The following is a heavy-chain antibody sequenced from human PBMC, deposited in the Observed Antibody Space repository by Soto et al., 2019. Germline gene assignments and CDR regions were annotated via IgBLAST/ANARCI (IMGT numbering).Heavy chain of an antibody. Sequence: GDSLKISWVGSGYKFNSYWIALVRQRPGKGLEWVGIIDPGDSDTRSSPSLQGQVPISAETSISSAFLQWSSLQASQTAIYYSARRCYSGVYWAFDIWGQGTMVTVSS. CDR3: ARRCYSGVYWAFDI. J-gene: IGHJ3*02. V-gene: IGHV5-51*01. CDR2: IDPGDSDT. CDR1: GYKFNSYW. D-gene: IGHD1-26*01.